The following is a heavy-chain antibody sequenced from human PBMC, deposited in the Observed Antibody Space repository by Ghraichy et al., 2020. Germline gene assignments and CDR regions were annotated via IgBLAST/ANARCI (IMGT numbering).Heavy chain of an antibody. CDR1: GYSFTGYY. V-gene: IGHV1-2*06. CDR2: INPNSGGT. CDR3: ARDLNVQGRFGDLRYFDL. Sequence: ASVKVSCKASGYSFTGYYMHWVRQAPGQGLEWMGRINPNSGGTNYAQNFQGRVTMTRDTSISTAYMELSRLTSDDTALYYCARDLNVQGRFGDLRYFDLWGRGTLVTVSS. D-gene: IGHD3-10*01. J-gene: IGHJ2*01.